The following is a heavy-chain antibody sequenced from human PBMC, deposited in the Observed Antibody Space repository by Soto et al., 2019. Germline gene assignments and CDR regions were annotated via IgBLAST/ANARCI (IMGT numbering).Heavy chain of an antibody. CDR2: IYYSGST. D-gene: IGHD5-18*01. V-gene: IGHV4-31*03. J-gene: IGHJ4*02. Sequence: QVQLQESGPGLVKPSQTLSLTCTVSGGSISSGGYYWSWIRQHPGKGLEWIGYIYYSGSTYYNPSLKSRVTISVDTSKNQFSLKLSSVTAADTAVYYCATVDTAMVTSGAPFHFDYWGQGTLVTVSS. CDR3: ATVDTAMVTSGAPFHFDY. CDR1: GGSISSGGYY.